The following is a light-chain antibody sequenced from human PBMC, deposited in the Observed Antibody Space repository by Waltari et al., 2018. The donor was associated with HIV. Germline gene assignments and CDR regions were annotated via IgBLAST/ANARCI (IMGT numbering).Light chain of an antibody. J-gene: IGLJ1*01. CDR2: EVT. V-gene: IGLV2-23*02. CDR3: CSCPRSGIRYV. CDR1: SHNVASAYL. Sequence: SALTQTASLSGSPGPSISIPCTGTSHNVASAYLVSRYQQHPGEAPKLIIYEVTKRPSGVSNRFSGSKSGNTASLTISGLQAEDEADYYCCSCPRSGIRYVFGTGTKVTVL.